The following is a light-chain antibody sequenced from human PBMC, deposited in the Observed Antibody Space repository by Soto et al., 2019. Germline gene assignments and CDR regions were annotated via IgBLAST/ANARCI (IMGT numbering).Light chain of an antibody. CDR2: HND. CDR1: SSNIGSNT. V-gene: IGLV1-44*01. CDR3: AAWDDSLNGPV. Sequence: QPVLTQPPSASGTPGQRVIISCSGSSSNIGSNTLTWYRQFPGTAPKLLIYHNDQRPSGVPDRFSGSKSGTSASLALSGLQSEDEADYYCAAWDDSLNGPVFGGGTKLTVL. J-gene: IGLJ3*02.